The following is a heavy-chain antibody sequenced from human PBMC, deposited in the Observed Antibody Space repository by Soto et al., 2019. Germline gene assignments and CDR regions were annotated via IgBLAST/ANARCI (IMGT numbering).Heavy chain of an antibody. CDR2: IYYSGST. J-gene: IGHJ5*02. CDR3: AREARDGYNYGLWFDP. V-gene: IGHV4-59*01. Sequence: SETLSLTCTVSGGSISSYYWSWIRQPPGKGLEWIGYIYYSGSTNYNPSLKSRVTISVDTSKNQFSLKLSSVTAADTAVYYCAREARDGYNYGLWFDPCGQGTLVTVSS. CDR1: GGSISSYY. D-gene: IGHD5-12*01.